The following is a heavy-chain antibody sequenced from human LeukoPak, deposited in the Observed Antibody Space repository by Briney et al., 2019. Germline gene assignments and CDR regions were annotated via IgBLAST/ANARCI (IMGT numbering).Heavy chain of an antibody. Sequence: ASVKVSCKASGYTFTSYYMHWARQAPGQGLEWMGIINPSGGSTSYAQKFQGRVTMTRDTSTSTVYMGLSSLRSEDTAVYYCARGGSENWFDPWGQGTLVTVSS. D-gene: IGHD3-16*01. CDR1: GYTFTSYY. J-gene: IGHJ5*02. CDR3: ARGGSENWFDP. V-gene: IGHV1-46*01. CDR2: INPSGGST.